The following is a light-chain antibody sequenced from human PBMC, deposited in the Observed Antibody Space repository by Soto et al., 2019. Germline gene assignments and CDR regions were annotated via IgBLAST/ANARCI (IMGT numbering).Light chain of an antibody. CDR3: QSYDSSLSGLYV. CDR2: GDI. V-gene: IGLV1-40*01. J-gene: IGLJ1*01. Sequence: VLTQPPSVSGAPGQRVTISCTGRSSNIGAGYDVHWYQHLPGTAPKLLIYGDINRPSGVPDRFSGSKSGTSASLAITGLQAEDEADYYCQSYDSSLSGLYVFGTGTKLTVL. CDR1: SSNIGAGYD.